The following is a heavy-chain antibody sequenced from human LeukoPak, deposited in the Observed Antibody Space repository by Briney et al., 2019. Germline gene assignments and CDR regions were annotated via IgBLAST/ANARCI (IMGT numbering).Heavy chain of an antibody. D-gene: IGHD3-22*01. J-gene: IGHJ1*01. CDR3: ARGYYDSSGYYEAFQH. CDR2: IYRSGST. CDR1: GDSISSGSYY. Sequence: KPSETLSLTCTVSGDSISSGSYYWSWIRQPAGKGLEWIGHIYRSGSTNYNASLKSRVTVSVDTSKNQFSLKLSSVTAADTAVYYCARGYYDSSGYYEAFQHWGQGTLVTVSS. V-gene: IGHV4-61*09.